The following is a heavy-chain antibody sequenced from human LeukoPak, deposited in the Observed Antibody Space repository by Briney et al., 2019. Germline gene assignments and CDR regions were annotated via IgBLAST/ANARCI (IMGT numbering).Heavy chain of an antibody. CDR1: GFTFSTYG. J-gene: IGHJ5*02. Sequence: GGSLRLSCAASGFTFSTYGMHWVRQAPGKGLEWVAIISYDGNHKYHADSVRGRFTISRDNSKNTLYLQMNSLRVEDTAVYYCARRRIDPGNRLDPWGQGTLVIVSP. CDR3: ARRRIDPGNRLDP. V-gene: IGHV3-30*03. CDR2: ISYDGNHK. D-gene: IGHD2/OR15-2a*01.